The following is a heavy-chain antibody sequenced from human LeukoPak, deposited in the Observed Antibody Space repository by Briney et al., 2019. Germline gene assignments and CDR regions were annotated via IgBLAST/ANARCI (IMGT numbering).Heavy chain of an antibody. J-gene: IGHJ4*02. CDR2: ISWNSGSI. D-gene: IGHD3-10*01. CDR3: AKDSEGTMVQGVMDEGYFDY. CDR1: GFTFDDYA. Sequence: GGSLRLSCAASGFTFDDYAMHWVRQAPGKGLEWVSGISWNSGSIGYADSVKGRFTISRGNAKNSLYLQMNSLRAEDTALYYCAKDSEGTMVQGVMDEGYFDYWGQGTLVTVSS. V-gene: IGHV3-9*01.